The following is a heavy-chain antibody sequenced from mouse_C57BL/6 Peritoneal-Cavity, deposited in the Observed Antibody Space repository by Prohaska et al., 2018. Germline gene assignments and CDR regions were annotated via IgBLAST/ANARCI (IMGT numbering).Heavy chain of an antibody. V-gene: IGHV8-12*01. CDR2: IYWDDDK. CDR3: ARRAGDYYGSSAYWDY. Sequence: QVTLKESGPGILQSSQTLSLTCSFSGFSLSTSGMGLSWIRQPSGKGLEWLAPIYWDDDKSYNTSLKRRFTISKDTSRNQVFRKITSGDAAETATYYCARRAGDYYGSSAYWDYWGQGTTLTVSS. D-gene: IGHD1-1*01. CDR1: GFSLSTSGMG. J-gene: IGHJ2*01.